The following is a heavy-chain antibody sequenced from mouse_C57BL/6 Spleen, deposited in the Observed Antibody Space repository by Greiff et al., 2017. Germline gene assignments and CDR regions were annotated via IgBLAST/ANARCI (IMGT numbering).Heavy chain of an antibody. CDR1: GYAFSSSW. Sequence: QVQLQQSGPELVQPGASVKISCKASGYAFSSSWMNWVKQRPGKGLEWIGRIYPGDGDTNYNGKFKGKATLTADKSSSTAYMHLSGQTSEDSAVYICAREDGNYGYAMDYWGQGTSVTVSA. J-gene: IGHJ4*01. D-gene: IGHD2-1*01. CDR2: IYPGDGDT. CDR3: AREDGNYGYAMDY. V-gene: IGHV1-82*01.